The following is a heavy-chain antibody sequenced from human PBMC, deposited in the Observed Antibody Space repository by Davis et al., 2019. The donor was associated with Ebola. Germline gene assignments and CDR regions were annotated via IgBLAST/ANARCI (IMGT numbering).Heavy chain of an antibody. V-gene: IGHV1-69*13. Sequence: AASVKVSCKASGGTFSSYAISWVRQAPGQGLEWMGGIIPIFGTANYAQKFQGRVTITADESTSTAYMELSSLRSEDTAVYYCARVSPYYGDYLDYWGQGTLVTVSS. J-gene: IGHJ4*02. CDR3: ARVSPYYGDYLDY. D-gene: IGHD4-17*01. CDR1: GGTFSSYA. CDR2: IIPIFGTA.